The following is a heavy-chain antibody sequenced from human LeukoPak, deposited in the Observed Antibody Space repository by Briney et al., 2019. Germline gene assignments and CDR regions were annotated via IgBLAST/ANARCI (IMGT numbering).Heavy chain of an antibody. CDR3: ARPNTNNAWSPFDY. D-gene: IGHD1/OR15-1a*01. CDR1: GRSLRFYY. Sequence: SDPLSLACTLSGRSLRFYYWSWMRQPPGEGLEWIGYIYYSGNSNYNPSLKSRVTISVDTSKNQFSLKLSSVTAADTAVYYCARPNTNNAWSPFDYWGQGTLVTVSS. V-gene: IGHV4-59*08. CDR2: IYYSGNS. J-gene: IGHJ4*02.